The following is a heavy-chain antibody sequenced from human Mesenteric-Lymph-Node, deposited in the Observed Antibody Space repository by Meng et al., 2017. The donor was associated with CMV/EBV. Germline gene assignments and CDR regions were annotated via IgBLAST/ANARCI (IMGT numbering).Heavy chain of an antibody. CDR1: GFFVSGNY. D-gene: IGHD3-22*01. CDR3: ARGPLLRTDYYYGMDV. V-gene: IGHV3-53*01. J-gene: IGHJ6*02. Sequence: GESLKISCAASGFFVSGNYMSWVRQAPGKGLEWVSVIYSGGSTYYADSVKGRFTISRDNSKNTVYLQMNSLRAEDTAVYYCARGPLLRTDYYYGMDVWGQGTTVTVSS. CDR2: IYSGGST.